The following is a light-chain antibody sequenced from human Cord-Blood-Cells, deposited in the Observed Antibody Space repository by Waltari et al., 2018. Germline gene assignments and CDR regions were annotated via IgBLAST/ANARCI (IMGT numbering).Light chain of an antibody. CDR3: QAWDSSTAG. Sequence: SYELTQPPSVSVSPGQTASITCSGDKLGDKYACWYQQKPGQAPVLVIYQDSKRPSGIPERFSGSNSGNTATLTISGTKAMDEADYYGQAWDSSTAGFGTGTKVTVI. CDR2: QDS. CDR1: KLGDKY. J-gene: IGLJ1*01. V-gene: IGLV3-1*01.